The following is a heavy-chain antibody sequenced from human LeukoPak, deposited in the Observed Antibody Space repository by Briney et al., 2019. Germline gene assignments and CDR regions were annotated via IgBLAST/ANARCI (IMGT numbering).Heavy chain of an antibody. D-gene: IGHD1-1*01. V-gene: IGHV4-4*02. Sequence: NPSETLSLTCAVSGGSISSSNWWSWVRQPPGKGLEWIGHIYDSGSTNYNPSLNSRVSISEDKSKNQFSLELYSVTAADTAVYYCARVVWRIMTGRFLYYVDYWGQGILVTVSS. CDR2: IYDSGST. J-gene: IGHJ4*02. CDR1: GGSISSSNW. CDR3: ARVVWRIMTGRFLYYVDY.